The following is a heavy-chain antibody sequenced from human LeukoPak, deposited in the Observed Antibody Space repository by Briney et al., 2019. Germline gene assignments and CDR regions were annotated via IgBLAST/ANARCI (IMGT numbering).Heavy chain of an antibody. CDR3: ATDLIHYYGSGAKT. CDR2: ISSSGSYI. D-gene: IGHD3-10*01. V-gene: IGHV3-21*01. Sequence: PGGSLRLSCAASAFTFSSYSMNWVRQAPGKGLEWVSSISSSGSYIYYADSVKGRFTISRDNAKNSLYLQMNSLRAEDTAVYYCATDLIHYYGSGAKTWGQGTLVTVSS. CDR1: AFTFSSYS. J-gene: IGHJ5*02.